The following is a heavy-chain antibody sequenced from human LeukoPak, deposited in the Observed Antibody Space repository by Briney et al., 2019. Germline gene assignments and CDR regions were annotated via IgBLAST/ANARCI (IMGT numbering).Heavy chain of an antibody. Sequence: SEALFLTCTVPGGSISSYYWSWIRQPPGKGLGRSWYIYYSGSTNYNPSLKSRVTISVDTSKNQFSLKLSSVTAADTAVYYCARSARSRWYFDLWGRGTLVTVSS. CDR2: IYYSGST. CDR3: ARSARSRWYFDL. J-gene: IGHJ2*01. CDR1: GGSISSYY. V-gene: IGHV4-59*08.